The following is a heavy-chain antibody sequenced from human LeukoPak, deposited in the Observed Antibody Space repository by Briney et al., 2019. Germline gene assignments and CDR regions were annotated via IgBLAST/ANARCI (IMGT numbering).Heavy chain of an antibody. CDR1: GGSISSYY. J-gene: IGHJ4*02. CDR2: IYYSGST. V-gene: IGHV4-59*01. CDR3: ARADGYSSGWYFDY. Sequence: SETLSLTCTVSGGSISSYYWSRIRQPPGKGLEWIGYIYYSGSTNYNPSLKSRVTISLDTSKNQFSLKLSAVTAADTAVYYCARADGYSSGWYFDYWGQGTLVTVSS. D-gene: IGHD6-19*01.